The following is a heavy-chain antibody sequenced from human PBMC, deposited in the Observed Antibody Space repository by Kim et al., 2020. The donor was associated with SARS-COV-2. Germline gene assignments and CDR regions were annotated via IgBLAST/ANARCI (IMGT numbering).Heavy chain of an antibody. D-gene: IGHD1-7*01. CDR3: ASVAVGHWNYFLYYYGMDV. CDR2: INHSGST. J-gene: IGHJ6*02. CDR1: GGSFSGYY. V-gene: IGHV4-34*01. Sequence: SETLSLTCAVYGGSFSGYYWSWIRQPPGKGLEWIGEINHSGSTNYNPSLKSRVTISVDTSKNQFSLKLSSVTAADTAVYYCASVAVGHWNYFLYYYGMDVWGQGTTVTVSS.